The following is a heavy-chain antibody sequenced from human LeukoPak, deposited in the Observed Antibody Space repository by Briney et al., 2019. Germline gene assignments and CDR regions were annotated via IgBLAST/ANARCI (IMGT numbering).Heavy chain of an antibody. CDR2: VNPNSGNT. V-gene: IGHV1-8*01. CDR3: ARVPVSAVLRYFDLYPNWFDP. J-gene: IGHJ5*02. D-gene: IGHD3-9*01. Sequence: ASVKVSCKASGYTFTSYDINWVRQATGQGLEWMGWVNPNSGNTGYAQKFQGRVTMTRNTSISTAYMELSSLRSEDTAVYYCARVPVSAVLRYFDLYPNWFDPWGQGTLVTVSS. CDR1: GYTFTSYD.